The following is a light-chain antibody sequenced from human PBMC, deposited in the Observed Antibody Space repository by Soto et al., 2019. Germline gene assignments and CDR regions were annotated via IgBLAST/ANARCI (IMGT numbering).Light chain of an antibody. V-gene: IGLV2-11*01. CDR3: CSNAGRPDV. CDR2: DVD. J-gene: IGLJ1*01. Sequence: QSALTQPRSVSGSPGQSVAISCTGTSSDIGGYNYVSWYQQHPGKAPKVMIYDVDKRPSAVPDRFSGSKSGNTASLTISDLQTEDEADYYCCSNAGRPDVFGTGTKLTVL. CDR1: SSDIGGYNY.